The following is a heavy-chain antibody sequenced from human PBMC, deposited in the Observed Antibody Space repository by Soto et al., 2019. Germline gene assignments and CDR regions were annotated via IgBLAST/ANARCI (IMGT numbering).Heavy chain of an antibody. J-gene: IGHJ4*02. CDR3: ARESFSASPNFFDY. Sequence: GGSLRLSCAVSGFSFTNYEMNWVRQAPGKGLEWIAYIGLSGDTIYYADSVKGRFTISRDHAKNSLELQMNSLRADDTALYYCARESFSASPNFFDYWGRGTQVTVS. CDR2: IGLSGDTI. V-gene: IGHV3-48*03. CDR1: GFSFTNYE. D-gene: IGHD3-16*01.